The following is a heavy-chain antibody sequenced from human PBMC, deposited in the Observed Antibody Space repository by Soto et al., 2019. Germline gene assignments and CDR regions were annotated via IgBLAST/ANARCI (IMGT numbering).Heavy chain of an antibody. V-gene: IGHV1-46*01. CDR2: INPSGGST. CDR3: ARDVGSSSWFYYYGMDV. CDR1: GYTFTSYY. Sequence: QVQLVQSGAEVKKPGASVKVSCKASGYTFTSYYMHWVRQAPGQGLEWMGIINPSGGSTTYAQKFQGRVTMTRDTSTSTVYMELRSLRSEDTAVYYCARDVGSSSWFYYYGMDVWGQGTTVTVSS. D-gene: IGHD6-13*01. J-gene: IGHJ6*02.